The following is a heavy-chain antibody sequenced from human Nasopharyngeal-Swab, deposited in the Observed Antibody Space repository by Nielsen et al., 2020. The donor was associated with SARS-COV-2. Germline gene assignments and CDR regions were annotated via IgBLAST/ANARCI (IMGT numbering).Heavy chain of an antibody. CDR3: ARVPGYYYYYIDV. J-gene: IGHJ6*03. CDR1: GGSFSGYY. V-gene: IGHV4-34*01. Sequence: SETLSLTCAVYGGSFSGYYWSWIRQPPGKGLEWIGEINHSGSTNYNPSLKSRVTISVDTSKNQFSLKLSSVTAADTAVYYCARVPGYYYYYIDVWGKGTTVTVSS. CDR2: INHSGST.